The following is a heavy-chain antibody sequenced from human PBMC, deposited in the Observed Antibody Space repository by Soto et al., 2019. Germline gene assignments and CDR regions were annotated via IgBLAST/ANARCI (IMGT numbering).Heavy chain of an antibody. Sequence: GESLKISCKGSGYSFTSYWIGWVRQMPGKGLEWMGIIYPGDSDTRYSPSFQGQVTISADKSISTAYLQWSSLKASDTAMYYCARSSSGYCSGGSCYRFSSSGLWDFDYWGQGTLVTVSS. V-gene: IGHV5-51*01. CDR1: GYSFTSYW. CDR3: ARSSSGYCSGGSCYRFSSSGLWDFDY. J-gene: IGHJ4*02. CDR2: IYPGDSDT. D-gene: IGHD2-15*01.